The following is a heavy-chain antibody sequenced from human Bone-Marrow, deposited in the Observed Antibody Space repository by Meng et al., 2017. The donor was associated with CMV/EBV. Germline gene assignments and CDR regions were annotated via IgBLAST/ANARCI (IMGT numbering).Heavy chain of an antibody. J-gene: IGHJ6*02. CDR3: ARGGLVRPIYYYYGMDV. D-gene: IGHD3-10*01. V-gene: IGHV6-1*01. Sequence: SQTLSLTCAISGDSVSSNRAAWNWIRQSPSRGLEWLGRTYYRSKWYNDYAVSVKSRITINPDTSKNQFSLQLNSVTPEDTAVYYCARGGLVRPIYYYYGMDVWGQGTTVTV. CDR2: TYYRSKWYN. CDR1: GDSVSSNRAA.